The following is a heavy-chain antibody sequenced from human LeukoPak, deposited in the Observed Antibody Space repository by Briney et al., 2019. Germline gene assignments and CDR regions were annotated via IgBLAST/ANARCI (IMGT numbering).Heavy chain of an antibody. V-gene: IGHV4-4*09. CDR1: GGSISSYY. CDR2: INTSGSS. D-gene: IGHD3-22*01. J-gene: IGHJ3*02. Sequence: SDTLSLSCNASGGSISSYYRSWIRQPPGQGLEWIGYINTSGSSTYNPPLKNRVIISVDASNNQFSLKLSSVTAADTAVYYCARLHRISSWLLLHDAFDIWGQGTMVTVSS. CDR3: ARLHRISSWLLLHDAFDI.